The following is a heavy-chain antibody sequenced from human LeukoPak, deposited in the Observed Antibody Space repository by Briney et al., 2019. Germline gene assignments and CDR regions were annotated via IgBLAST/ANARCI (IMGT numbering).Heavy chain of an antibody. V-gene: IGHV5-51*01. J-gene: IGHJ1*01. CDR3: ASSRPNYYDSSGYYYPRYFQH. D-gene: IGHD3-22*01. Sequence: GESLKISCKGSGYSFTSYWIGWVRQMPGKGLEWVGIIYPGDSDTRYSPSFQGQVTISADKSISTAHLQWSSLKASDTAMYYCASSRPNYYDSSGYYYPRYFQHWGQGTLVTVSS. CDR1: GYSFTSYW. CDR2: IYPGDSDT.